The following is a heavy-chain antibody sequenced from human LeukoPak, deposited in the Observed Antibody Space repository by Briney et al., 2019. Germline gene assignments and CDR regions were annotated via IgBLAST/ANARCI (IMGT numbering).Heavy chain of an antibody. D-gene: IGHD3-22*01. V-gene: IGHV4-39*01. CDR3: VSHYDSGAYSMWGWFDP. CDR1: GGSISSSNYY. CDR2: ISYSGST. Sequence: PSETLSLTCTVSGGSISSSNYYWGWIRQPPGKGLEWIGSISYSGSTYYNPSLKSRVTISVDTSKSQFSLKLTSVTAADTAVYYCVSHYDSGAYSMWGWFDPWGQGTLVTVSS. J-gene: IGHJ5*02.